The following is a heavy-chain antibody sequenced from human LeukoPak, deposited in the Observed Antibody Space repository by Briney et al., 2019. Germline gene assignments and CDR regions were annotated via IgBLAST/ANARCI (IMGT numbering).Heavy chain of an antibody. CDR1: GFTFSSYE. CDR3: AREVGVTTYPFDC. V-gene: IGHV3-48*03. Sequence: QTGGSLRLSCAASGFTFSSYEMNWVRQAPGKGLEWVSYISSSGSTIYYADSVKGRFTISRDNAKNTLYLQMNSLRAEDTAVYYCAREVGVTTYPFDCWGQGTLVTVSS. D-gene: IGHD4-17*01. J-gene: IGHJ4*02. CDR2: ISSSGSTI.